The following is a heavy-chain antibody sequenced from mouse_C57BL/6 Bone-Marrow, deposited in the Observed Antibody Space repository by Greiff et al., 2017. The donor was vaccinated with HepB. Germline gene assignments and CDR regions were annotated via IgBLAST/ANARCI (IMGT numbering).Heavy chain of an antibody. J-gene: IGHJ2*01. CDR1: GYTFTDHT. Sequence: QVQLQQSDAELVKPGASVKISCKVSGYTFTDHTIHWMKQRPEQGLEWIGDIYPRDGSTKYNEKFKGKATLTADKSSSTAYMQRNSLTSEDSAVYFCASAGACYGYEGYFDYWGQGTTLTVSS. CDR3: ASAGACYGYEGYFDY. V-gene: IGHV1-78*01. CDR2: IYPRDGST. D-gene: IGHD2-9*01.